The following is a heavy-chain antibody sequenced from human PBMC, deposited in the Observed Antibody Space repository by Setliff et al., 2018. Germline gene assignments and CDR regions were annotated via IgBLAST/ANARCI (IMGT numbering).Heavy chain of an antibody. CDR3: VCFSWRGCSGDTCYSGDDSFDM. D-gene: IGHD2-15*01. V-gene: IGHV3-30*02. J-gene: IGHJ3*02. CDR1: GFTFSTYG. Sequence: GESLKISCAASGFTFSTYGMHWVRQAPGKGLEWVAFIWYDGSNKYYVDSVKGRFTVSRDNSKDTLYLQMNSLRVEDSAVYYCVCFSWRGCSGDTCYSGDDSFDMWGRGTVVTVSS. CDR2: IWYDGSNK.